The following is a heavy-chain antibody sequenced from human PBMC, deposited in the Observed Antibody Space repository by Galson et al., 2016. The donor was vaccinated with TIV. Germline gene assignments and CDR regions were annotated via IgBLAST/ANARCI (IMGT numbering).Heavy chain of an antibody. CDR3: AKDKVGYWSGVKIRPLEP. V-gene: IGHV3-30*04. J-gene: IGHJ5*02. D-gene: IGHD3-22*01. CDR2: ISYDGNTQ. Sequence: SLRLSCAASGFNFDDFGLHWVRQAPGKGLEWLAFISYDGNTQYYADSVRGRFTISRDDSRNTVYLQMNTLRVGDAAIYYCAKDKVGYWSGVKIRPLEPWGQGTLVTVSS. CDR1: GFNFDDFG.